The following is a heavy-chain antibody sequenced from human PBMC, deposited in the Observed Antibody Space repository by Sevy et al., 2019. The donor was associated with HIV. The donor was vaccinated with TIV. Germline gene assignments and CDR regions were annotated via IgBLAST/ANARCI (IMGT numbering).Heavy chain of an antibody. CDR2: ISGSGGST. CDR3: AKARRTSIAALRGDAFDI. J-gene: IGHJ3*02. Sequence: GGSLRLSCAASGFTFSSYVMSWVRQAPGKGLEWVSAISGSGGSTYYADSVKGRFTISRDNSKNTLYLQMNSLRAEDTAVYYCAKARRTSIAALRGDAFDIWGQGTMVTVSS. D-gene: IGHD6-6*01. CDR1: GFTFSSYV. V-gene: IGHV3-23*01.